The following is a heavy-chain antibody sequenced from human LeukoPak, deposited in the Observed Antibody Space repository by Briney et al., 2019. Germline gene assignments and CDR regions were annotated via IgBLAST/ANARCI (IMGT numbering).Heavy chain of an antibody. Sequence: ASVKVSCKASGYTFTGYYMHWVRQAPGQGLEWVGWINPNSGGTNYAQKFQGRVTMTRDTSISTAYMELSRLRSDDTAVYYCAPFRYCSSTSCPGAFDIWGQGTMVTVSS. V-gene: IGHV1-2*02. D-gene: IGHD2-2*01. J-gene: IGHJ3*02. CDR1: GYTFTGYY. CDR2: INPNSGGT. CDR3: APFRYCSSTSCPGAFDI.